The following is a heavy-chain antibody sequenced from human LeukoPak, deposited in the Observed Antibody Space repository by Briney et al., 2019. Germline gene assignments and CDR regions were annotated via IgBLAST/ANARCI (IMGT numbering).Heavy chain of an antibody. V-gene: IGHV3-7*01. J-gene: IGHJ4*02. D-gene: IGHD2/OR15-2a*01. CDR2: MNQDGSEK. CDR3: ARDNRGTFDY. CDR1: GFTFSSYS. Sequence: GGSLRLSCAASGFTFSSYSMNWVRQAPGKGLEWVANMNQDGSEKYFVDSVKGRFTISRDNAKNSLYLQMNSLRAEDTAVYYCARDNRGTFDYWGQGTLVTVSS.